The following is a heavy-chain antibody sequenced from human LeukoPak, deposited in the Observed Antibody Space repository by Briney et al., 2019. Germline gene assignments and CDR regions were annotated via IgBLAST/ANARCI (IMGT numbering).Heavy chain of an antibody. CDR2: INPSDDST. CDR3: ASGTSKYSSSWYWIY. D-gene: IGHD6-13*01. CDR1: GYTFNSSY. J-gene: IGHJ4*02. V-gene: IGHV1-46*02. Sequence: GASVKVSCKASGYTFNSSYMHWVRQAPGQGLEWMGIINPSDDSTRYAQKFQGRVTMTKDTSTNTVYMHLSSLSSDDTAVYYCASGTSKYSSSWYWIYWGQGTLVTVSS.